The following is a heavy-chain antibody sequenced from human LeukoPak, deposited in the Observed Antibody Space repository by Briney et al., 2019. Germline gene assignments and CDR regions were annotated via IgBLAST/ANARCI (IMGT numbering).Heavy chain of an antibody. CDR3: ARGIHRMQPSDY. Sequence: MPSETLSLTCAVYGGSFSGYYWSWIRQPPGKGLEWIGEINHSGSTNYNPSLKSRVTISVDTSKNQLSLKLSSVTAADTAVYYCARGIHRMQPSDYWGQGTLVTVSS. CDR2: INHSGST. CDR1: GGSFSGYY. J-gene: IGHJ4*02. V-gene: IGHV4-34*01. D-gene: IGHD6-13*01.